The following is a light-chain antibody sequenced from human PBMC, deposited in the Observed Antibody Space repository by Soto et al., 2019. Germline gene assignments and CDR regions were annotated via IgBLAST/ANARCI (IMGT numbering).Light chain of an antibody. Sequence: SYELTQPPSVSVSPGQTASITCFGDELGDKYAFWYQQKPGQSPVLVISQDTERPSGIPERFSGSNSGNTATLTISGTQAMDEADYYCQAWDTSTVVFGGGTKRTVL. CDR1: ELGDKY. J-gene: IGLJ2*01. CDR3: QAWDTSTVV. CDR2: QDT. V-gene: IGLV3-1*01.